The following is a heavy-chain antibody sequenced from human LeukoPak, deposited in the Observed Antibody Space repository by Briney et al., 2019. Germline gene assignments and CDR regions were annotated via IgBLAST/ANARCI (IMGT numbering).Heavy chain of an antibody. V-gene: IGHV1-8*01. CDR2: MNPNTGNT. CDR3: ARDNDSRDPPHFDY. D-gene: IGHD3-16*01. J-gene: IGHJ4*02. CDR1: GYTFTSYD. Sequence: GASVKVSCKASGYTFTSYDINWVRQATGQGLEWMGWMNPNTGNTGYAQKFQGRVTITRNTSIRTAYMELSSLRSEDTAVYYCARDNDSRDPPHFDYWGQGTLVTVSS.